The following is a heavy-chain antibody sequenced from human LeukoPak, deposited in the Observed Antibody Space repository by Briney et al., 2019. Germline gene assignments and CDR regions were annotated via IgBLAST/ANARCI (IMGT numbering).Heavy chain of an antibody. CDR2: ISSSSSYI. V-gene: IGHV3-21*01. CDR1: GFTFSSYS. J-gene: IGHJ4*02. CDR3: ARDKGGYDQTPDY. D-gene: IGHD5-12*01. Sequence: GGSLRLSCAASGFTFSSYSMNWVRQAPGKGLEWVSSISSSSSYIYYAGSVKGRFTISRDNAKNSLYLQMNSLRAEDTAVYYCARDKGGYDQTPDYWGQGTLVTVSS.